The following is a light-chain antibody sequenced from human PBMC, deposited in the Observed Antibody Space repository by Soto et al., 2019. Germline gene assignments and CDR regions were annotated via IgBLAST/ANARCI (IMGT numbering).Light chain of an antibody. CDR2: DVS. J-gene: IGLJ2*01. Sequence: QSALTQPRSVSGSPGQSVTISCTGTSSDVGGYNYVSWYQQHPGKAPKLMIYDVSKRPSGVPDRFSGSKSGNTASLTISGLQAGDEVDYYCCSYAGSSTHVVFGGGTKLTVL. CDR3: CSYAGSSTHVV. V-gene: IGLV2-11*01. CDR1: SSDVGGYNY.